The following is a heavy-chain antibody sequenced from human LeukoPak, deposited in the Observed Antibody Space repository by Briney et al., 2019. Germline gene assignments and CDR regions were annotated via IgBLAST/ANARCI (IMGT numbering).Heavy chain of an antibody. J-gene: IGHJ5*02. Sequence: SETLSLTCTVSGYSISSGYYWGWIRQPPGKGLEWIASIYYSGSTYYNPSLKSRVTISVETSKNQLSLKLSSLTAADTAVYYCARHEYSGSYYGLSWFDPWGQGTLVTVSS. D-gene: IGHD1-26*01. V-gene: IGHV4-38-2*02. CDR1: GYSISSGYY. CDR3: ARHEYSGSYYGLSWFDP. CDR2: IYYSGST.